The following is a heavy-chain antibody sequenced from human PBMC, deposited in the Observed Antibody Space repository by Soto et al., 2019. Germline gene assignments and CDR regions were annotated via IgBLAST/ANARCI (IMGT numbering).Heavy chain of an antibody. Sequence: EVQLVQSGPEVKKPGESLKISCQGSGYSFTNYWIGWVRQMPGKGLEWMGIIYPDDSDTRYSPSFRGQXXXSAXKSXXXXXXXXXXXXXXXXAXYYCXXPGYSDYGMDIWGQGTTVTV. CDR3: XXPGYSDYGMDI. V-gene: IGHV5-51*01. CDR2: IYPDDSDT. CDR1: GYSFTNYW. J-gene: IGHJ6*02. D-gene: IGHD1-26*01.